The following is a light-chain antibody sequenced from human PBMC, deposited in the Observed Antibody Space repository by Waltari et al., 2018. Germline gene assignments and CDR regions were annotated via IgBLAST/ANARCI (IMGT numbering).Light chain of an antibody. V-gene: IGLV4-69*01. CDR1: SGHSFYP. CDR2: VNNDGSH. Sequence: QLVLTPSPSASASLGAPANLSCYLSSGHSFYPITWHQQQPEKGPRFLMKVNNDGSHMKGDGIPDRFSGSSSGAERYLTISSLQSEDEADYYCQTWGTGTWVFGGGTKLTVL. CDR3: QTWGTGTWV. J-gene: IGLJ3*02.